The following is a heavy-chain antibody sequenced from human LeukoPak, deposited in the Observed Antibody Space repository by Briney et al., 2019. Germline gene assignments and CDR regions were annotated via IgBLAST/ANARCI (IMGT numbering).Heavy chain of an antibody. V-gene: IGHV4-31*03. CDR2: IYYSGST. D-gene: IGHD6-13*01. CDR3: ARDSSSSWYNWFDP. CDR1: GGSISSGGYY. Sequence: PSETLSLTCTVSGGSISSGGYYWSWIRQHPGKGLEWIGYIYYSGSTYYNPSLKSRVTISVDTSKNQFSLKLSSVTAADTAVYYCARDSSSSWYNWFDPWGQGTLVTVSS. J-gene: IGHJ5*02.